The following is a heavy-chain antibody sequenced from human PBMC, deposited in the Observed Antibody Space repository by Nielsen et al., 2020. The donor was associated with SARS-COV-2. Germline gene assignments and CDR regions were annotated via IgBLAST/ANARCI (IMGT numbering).Heavy chain of an antibody. D-gene: IGHD5-18*01. CDR3: AREGDTYGVRNFDY. V-gene: IGHV3-53*01. Sequence: GGSLRLSCAASGFLVSTKYMNWVRQAPGKGLEWVSVFYSGGTTLYADSVKGRFIISRDNSRNTLYLQMYSLRVEDTAMYYCAREGDTYGVRNFDYWGQGIMVTVSS. CDR2: FYSGGTT. J-gene: IGHJ4*02. CDR1: GFLVSTKY.